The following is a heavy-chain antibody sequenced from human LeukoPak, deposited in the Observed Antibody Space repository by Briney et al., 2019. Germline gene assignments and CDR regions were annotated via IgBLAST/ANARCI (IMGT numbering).Heavy chain of an antibody. CDR3: AKLPWVGATHFDY. V-gene: IGHV3-11*01. CDR2: ISSSGSTI. D-gene: IGHD1-26*01. J-gene: IGHJ4*02. Sequence: GGSLRLSCAASGFTFSDYYMSWIRQAPGKGLEWVSYISSSGSTIYYADSVKGRFTISRDNAKNSLYLRMNSLRAEDTAVYYCAKLPWVGATHFDYWGQGTLVTVSS. CDR1: GFTFSDYY.